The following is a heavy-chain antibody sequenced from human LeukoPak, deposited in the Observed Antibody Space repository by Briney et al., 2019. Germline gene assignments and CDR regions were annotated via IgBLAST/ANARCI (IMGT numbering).Heavy chain of an antibody. CDR2: IYPGDSDT. CDR3: ARRGLQPEYYFDY. Sequence: KNGESLKISCKGSGYSFTTYWIGWVRQMPGKGLEWMGIIYPGDSDTRYSPSFQGQVTISADKSISTAYLQWSSLKASDTAMYYCARRGLQPEYYFDYWGQGTLVTVSS. J-gene: IGHJ4*02. D-gene: IGHD1-14*01. CDR1: GYSFTTYW. V-gene: IGHV5-51*01.